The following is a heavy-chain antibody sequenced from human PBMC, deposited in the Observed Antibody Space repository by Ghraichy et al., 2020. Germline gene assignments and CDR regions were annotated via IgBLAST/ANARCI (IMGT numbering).Heavy chain of an antibody. Sequence: GGSLRLSCAASGFTFDDYAMHWVRQAPGKGLEWVSGISWNSGSIGYADSVKGRFTISRDNAKNSLYLQMNSLRAEDTALYYCAKSPHYDSGSYYGDYWGQGTLVTVSS. CDR3: AKSPHYDSGSYYGDY. J-gene: IGHJ4*02. CDR1: GFTFDDYA. D-gene: IGHD1-26*01. V-gene: IGHV3-9*01. CDR2: ISWNSGSI.